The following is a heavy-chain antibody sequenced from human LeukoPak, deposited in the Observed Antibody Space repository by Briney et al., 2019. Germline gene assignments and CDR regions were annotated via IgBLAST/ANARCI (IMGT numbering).Heavy chain of an antibody. CDR1: GFTLSSYW. CDR2: IYTGGSS. V-gene: IGHV3-66*01. J-gene: IGHJ6*02. D-gene: IGHD6-19*01. Sequence: GGSLRLSCAASGFTLSSYWMSWVRQAPGKGLEWVSIIYTGGSSYYADSVKGRFTISRDNAKNSLYLQMHSLRAEDTAVYYCARETVSGYSSGWSLTYYYYGMDVWGQGTTVTVSS. CDR3: ARETVSGYSSGWSLTYYYYGMDV.